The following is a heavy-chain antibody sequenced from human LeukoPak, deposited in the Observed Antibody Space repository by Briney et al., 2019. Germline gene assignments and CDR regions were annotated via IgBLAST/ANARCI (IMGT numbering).Heavy chain of an antibody. CDR1: GFTFSSYS. D-gene: IGHD2-15*01. CDR3: ARVRYCSGGSCYSRLDY. J-gene: IGHJ4*02. Sequence: GESLRLSCAASGFTFSSYSMNRVRQAPGKGLEGVSSICSSSSYIYCADSVKGRFTISRDNAKNSLYLQMNSLRAEDTAVYYCARVRYCSGGSCYSRLDYWGQGTLVTVSS. CDR2: ICSSSSYI. V-gene: IGHV3-21*01.